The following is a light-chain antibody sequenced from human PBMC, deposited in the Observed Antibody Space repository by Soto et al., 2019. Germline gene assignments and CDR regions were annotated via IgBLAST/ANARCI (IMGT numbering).Light chain of an antibody. CDR2: ANN. CDR3: AAWDDRMNGVI. CDR1: SSNIGSNT. J-gene: IGLJ2*01. Sequence: QSVLTQPPSASGTPGQGVTISCSGGSSNIGSNTINWYQQLPGTAPKLLIYANNQRPSGVPDRFSGSKSGTSASLAISGLQSEDESEYYCAAWDDRMNGVIFGGGTKLTVL. V-gene: IGLV1-44*01.